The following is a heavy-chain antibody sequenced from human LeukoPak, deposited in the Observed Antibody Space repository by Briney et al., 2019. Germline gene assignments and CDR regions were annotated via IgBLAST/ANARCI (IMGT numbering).Heavy chain of an antibody. CDR2: MYTDGST. V-gene: IGHV4-4*07. CDR3: ATYDQKLAFDN. CDR1: GGSMSTYY. Sequence: PSETLSLTCIASGGSMSTYYWSCIRQPAGKGLEWIGRMYTDGSTNYNPFLNSRVTMSVDTSKKHFSLRLNSVTAADTAVYYCATYDQKLAFDNWGQGTLVTVSS. J-gene: IGHJ4*02. D-gene: IGHD6-13*01.